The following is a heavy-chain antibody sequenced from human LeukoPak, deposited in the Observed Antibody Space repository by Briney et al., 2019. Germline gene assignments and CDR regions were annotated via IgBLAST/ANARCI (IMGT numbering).Heavy chain of an antibody. CDR2: IWYDGSSK. CDR1: GFTFSSYG. J-gene: IGHJ4*02. V-gene: IGHV3-33*01. Sequence: GRSLRLSCAASGFTFSSYGMHWVRQAPGKGLEWVAVIWYDGSSKYYADSVKGRFTISRDNSKNTLYLQMNSLRAEDTAVYYCARDNEHYFDSWGQGTLVTVSS. CDR3: ARDNEHYFDS. D-gene: IGHD1-1*01.